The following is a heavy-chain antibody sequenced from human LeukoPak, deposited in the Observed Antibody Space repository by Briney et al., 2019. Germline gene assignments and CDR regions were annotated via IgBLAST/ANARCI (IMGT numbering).Heavy chain of an antibody. D-gene: IGHD3-3*01. J-gene: IGHJ4*02. Sequence: QAGGSLRLSCAASGFTFSSYEMNWVRQAPGKGLEWVSYISSSGSSIYYADSVKGRFTISRDNAKNSLYLQMDSLRAEDTAVYYCAGGVFGVVIDYWGQGTLVTVSS. CDR1: GFTFSSYE. V-gene: IGHV3-48*03. CDR3: AGGVFGVVIDY. CDR2: ISSSGSSI.